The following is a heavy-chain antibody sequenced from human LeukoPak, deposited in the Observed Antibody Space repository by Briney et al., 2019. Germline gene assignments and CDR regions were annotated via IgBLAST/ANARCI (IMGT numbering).Heavy chain of an antibody. J-gene: IGHJ6*03. Sequence: SETLSLTCAVSGDSISSAYYWGWIRQPPGKGLEWIGTIYHSGSTYYNPSLKSRVTISADTSKNQFSLTLNSVTAADTAVYYCARVIASGYSGYDSGYYYYYMDVWGKGTTVTVSS. D-gene: IGHD5-12*01. CDR2: IYHSGST. CDR1: GDSISSAYY. CDR3: ARVIASGYSGYDSGYYYYYMDV. V-gene: IGHV4-38-2*01.